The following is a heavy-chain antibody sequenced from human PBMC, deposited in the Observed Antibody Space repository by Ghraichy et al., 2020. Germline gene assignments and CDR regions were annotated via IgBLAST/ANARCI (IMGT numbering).Heavy chain of an antibody. V-gene: IGHV3-72*01. CDR2: TRNKANSYST. CDR3: TRGRQFGH. CDR1: GFTLSDHY. J-gene: IGHJ5*02. Sequence: GGSLRLSCAASGFTLSDHYMDWVRQVPEKGLEWLGRTRNKANSYSTEYAASVKGRFTILREDSKNLVYLQMNSLKTDDTALYYRTRGRQFGHWGQGTLVTVSS.